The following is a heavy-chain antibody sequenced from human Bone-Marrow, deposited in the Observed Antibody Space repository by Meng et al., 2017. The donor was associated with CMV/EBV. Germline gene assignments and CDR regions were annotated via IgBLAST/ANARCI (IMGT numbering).Heavy chain of an antibody. CDR1: GFTFSSYW. V-gene: IGHV3-74*01. CDR3: ARVGVGYSYGYDY. CDR2: INSDGSST. Sequence: GGSLRLSCAASGFTFSSYWMHWVRQGPGKGLVWVSRINSDGSSTSYADSVKGRFTISRDNAKNTLYLQMNSLRAEDTAVYYCARVGVGYSYGYDYWGQGTLVTVSS. D-gene: IGHD5-18*01. J-gene: IGHJ4*02.